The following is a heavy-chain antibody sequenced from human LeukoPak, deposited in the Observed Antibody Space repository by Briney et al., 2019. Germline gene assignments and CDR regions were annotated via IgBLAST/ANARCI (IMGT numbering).Heavy chain of an antibody. D-gene: IGHD2-8*01. CDR3: ARDTAWYTTHYYIDV. J-gene: IGHJ6*03. CDR2: IRYDGSNK. V-gene: IGHV3-30*02. CDR1: GFTFSSYG. Sequence: PGGSLRLSCAASGFTFSSYGMQWVRQAPDKGPEWVAFIRYDGSNKYYADSVKGRFTISRDNSKNTLYMQMNSLRPDDTAVYYCARDTAWYTTHYYIDVWGKGTTVTVSS.